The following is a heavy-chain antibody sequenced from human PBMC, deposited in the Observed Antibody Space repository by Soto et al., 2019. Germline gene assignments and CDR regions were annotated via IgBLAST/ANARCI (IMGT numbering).Heavy chain of an antibody. CDR3: ARVVDGDTLGGYYYYYMDV. Sequence: SETLSLTCTVSGGSISIGSYFWAWIRQPPGKGLEWIGNVHYSGSTNYNPSLKSRVTISVDTSKNQFSLKLSSVTAADTAVYYCARVVDGDTLGGYYYYYMDVWGKGTTVTVSS. CDR2: VHYSGST. D-gene: IGHD2-21*02. V-gene: IGHV4-39*01. J-gene: IGHJ6*03. CDR1: GGSISIGSYF.